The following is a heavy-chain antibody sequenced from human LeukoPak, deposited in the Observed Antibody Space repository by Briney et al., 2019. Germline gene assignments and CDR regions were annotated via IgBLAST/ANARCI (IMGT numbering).Heavy chain of an antibody. Sequence: GGSLRLSCAASGFTFSSYSMNWARQAPGKGLEWVSSISSSSSYIYYADSVKGRFTISRDNAKNSLYLQMNSLRAEDTAVYYCARDGVTMVRGVISPLGYWGQGTLVTVSS. V-gene: IGHV3-21*01. J-gene: IGHJ4*02. D-gene: IGHD3-10*01. CDR1: GFTFSSYS. CDR2: ISSSSSYI. CDR3: ARDGVTMVRGVISPLGY.